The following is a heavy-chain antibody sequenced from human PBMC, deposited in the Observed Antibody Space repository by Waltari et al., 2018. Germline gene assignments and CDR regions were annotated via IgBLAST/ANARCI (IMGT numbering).Heavy chain of an antibody. Sequence: EVRLVQSGAEVKKPGESLKISCKGSGAKFSTSWIGWVRQLPGKGLEWMGIIYVGDSETRYSPSFRGQVTMSADKSITTAYLQWSSPKASDTAMYYCARREHDYDYVGGSYRRVIDTFDIWGQGTRVTVSS. CDR2: IYVGDSET. J-gene: IGHJ3*02. V-gene: IGHV5-51*03. CDR1: GAKFSTSW. CDR3: ARREHDYDYVGGSYRRVIDTFDI. D-gene: IGHD3-16*02.